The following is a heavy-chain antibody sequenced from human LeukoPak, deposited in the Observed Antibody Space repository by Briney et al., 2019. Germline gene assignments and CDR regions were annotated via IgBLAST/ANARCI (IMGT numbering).Heavy chain of an antibody. J-gene: IGHJ5*02. V-gene: IGHV4-59*08. CDR3: ARGSGWNSFDP. CDR2: IYYSGST. Sequence: SETLSLTCTVSGGSISTYYWTWIRQPPGKGLEWIGYIYYSGSTNYNPSLKSRVTISVDTSKNQFSLKLSSATAADTALYYCARGSGWNSFDPWGQGTLVTVSS. D-gene: IGHD6-19*01. CDR1: GGSISTYY.